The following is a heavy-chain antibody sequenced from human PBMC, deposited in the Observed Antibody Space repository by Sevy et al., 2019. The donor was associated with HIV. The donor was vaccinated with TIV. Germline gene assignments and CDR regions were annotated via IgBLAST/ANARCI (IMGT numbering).Heavy chain of an antibody. CDR3: ARDAARVIVPTAGFDS. J-gene: IGHJ5*01. D-gene: IGHD1-1*01. CDR1: GFTFRSFS. CDR2: IWYDGRTE. Sequence: GSLRLSCVASGFTFRSFSMHWVRQAPGKGLEWVAAIWYDGRTERYADSVQGRFTISRDNSKKTLYLQMNNLRDEDTAIYYCARDAARVIVPTAGFDSWGQGTLVTVSS. V-gene: IGHV3-33*01.